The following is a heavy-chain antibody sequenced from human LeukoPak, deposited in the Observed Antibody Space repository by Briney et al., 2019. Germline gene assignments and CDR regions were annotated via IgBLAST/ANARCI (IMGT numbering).Heavy chain of an antibody. CDR2: IKQDGSEK. J-gene: IGHJ4*02. CDR1: GFTFSSYW. V-gene: IGHV3-7*01. CDR3: ASNFRDYPSSPFDY. D-gene: IGHD4-17*01. Sequence: GGSLRLSCAASGFTFSSYWMSWVRQAPGKGLEWVANIKQDGSEKYYVDSVKGRFTISRDNAKNSLYLQMNSLRAEDTAVYYCASNFRDYPSSPFDYWGQGTLVTVSS.